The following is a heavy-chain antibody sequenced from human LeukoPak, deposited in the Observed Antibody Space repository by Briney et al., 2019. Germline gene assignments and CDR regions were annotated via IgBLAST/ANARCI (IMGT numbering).Heavy chain of an antibody. J-gene: IGHJ4*02. D-gene: IGHD3-22*01. V-gene: IGHV3-74*01. CDR3: ARGAYGQPSPYGSMIVVVITPDY. CDR2: INSDGSST. CDR1: GFTFSSYW. Sequence: PGGSLRLSCAASGFTFSSYWMHWVRQAPGKGLVWVSRINSDGSSTSYADSVKGRFTISRDNAKNTLYLQMNGLRAEDTAVYYCARGAYGQPSPYGSMIVVVITPDYWGQGTLVTVSS.